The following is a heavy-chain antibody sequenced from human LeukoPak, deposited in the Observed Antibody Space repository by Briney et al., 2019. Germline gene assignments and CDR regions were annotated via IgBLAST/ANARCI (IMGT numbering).Heavy chain of an antibody. CDR2: ISYDGSNK. D-gene: IGHD3-3*01. Sequence: PGGSLRLSCAASGFTFSNYWMHWVRQAPGKGLEWVAVISYDGSNKYYADSVKGRFTISRDNSKNTLYLQMNSLRAEDTAVYYCARGVTYYDFWSGYGFDYWGQGTLVTVSS. CDR1: GFTFSNYW. CDR3: ARGVTYYDFWSGYGFDY. V-gene: IGHV3-30-3*01. J-gene: IGHJ4*02.